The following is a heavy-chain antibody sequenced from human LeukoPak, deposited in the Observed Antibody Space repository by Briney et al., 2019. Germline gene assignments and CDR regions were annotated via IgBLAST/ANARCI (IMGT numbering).Heavy chain of an antibody. V-gene: IGHV1-2*02. CDR1: GYTFTGYY. D-gene: IGHD6-13*01. Sequence: ASVKVSCKASGYTFTGYYMHWVRQAPGQGLEWMGWINPNSGGTNYAQKFQGRVTMTRDTSISTAYMELSRLRSGDTAVYYCASRGSSSSWAYYYGMDVWGQGTTVTVSS. CDR3: ASRGSSSSWAYYYGMDV. J-gene: IGHJ6*02. CDR2: INPNSGGT.